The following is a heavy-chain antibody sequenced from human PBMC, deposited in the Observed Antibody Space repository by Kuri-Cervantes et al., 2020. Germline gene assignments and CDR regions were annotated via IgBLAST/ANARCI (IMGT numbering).Heavy chain of an antibody. CDR2: ISYDGSNK. Sequence: GGSLRLSCAASGFTFSSYAMHWVRQAPGKGLEWVAVISYDGSNKYYADSVKGRFTISRDNSKNTLYLQMNSLRAEDTAVYYCAKDSLYSSSSRFDYWGQGTLVTVSS. D-gene: IGHD6-6*01. CDR1: GFTFSSYA. J-gene: IGHJ4*02. CDR3: AKDSLYSSSSRFDY. V-gene: IGHV3-30-3*01.